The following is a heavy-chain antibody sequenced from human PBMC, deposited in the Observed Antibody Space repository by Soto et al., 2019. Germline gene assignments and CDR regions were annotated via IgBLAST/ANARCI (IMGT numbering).Heavy chain of an antibody. CDR2: IKTKTDGGTT. CDR1: GFTFNDAW. V-gene: IGHV3-15*01. J-gene: IGHJ3*02. D-gene: IGHD2-2*01. Sequence: PGGSLRLSCAASGFTFNDAWMTWVRQAPRKGLEWVGRIKTKTDGGTTYYAAPVKGRFTISRDDSKNTVYLQMNSLKIEDTGVYYSTTERCTGTNCYVKNAFDSWGQGTMVTVSS. CDR3: TTERCTGTNCYVKNAFDS.